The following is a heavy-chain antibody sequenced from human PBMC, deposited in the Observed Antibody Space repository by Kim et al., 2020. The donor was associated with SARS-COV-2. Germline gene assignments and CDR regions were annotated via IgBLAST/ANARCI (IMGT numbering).Heavy chain of an antibody. Sequence: ADSVKGRFTISRDNAKNSLYLQLNSLRAEDTAVYYCARDHSSSYYYGMDVWGQGTTVTVSS. CDR3: ARDHSSSYYYGMDV. D-gene: IGHD6-13*01. V-gene: IGHV3-21*01. J-gene: IGHJ6*02.